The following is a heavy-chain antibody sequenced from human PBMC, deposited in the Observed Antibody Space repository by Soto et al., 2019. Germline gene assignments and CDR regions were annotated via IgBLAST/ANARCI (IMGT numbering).Heavy chain of an antibody. CDR3: ARATYDSSTYYLDY. V-gene: IGHV4-30-4*01. Sequence: QVQLQESGPGLVKPSQTLSLTCTVSGASISGGDYYWTWIRQPPGKGLEWIGSIYYTGTTYSNPSLESRLSISVDPSNHQFALRLTSVTAPDTAIYYCARATYDSSTYYLDYWGQGTLDTVSS. CDR1: GASISGGDYY. J-gene: IGHJ4*02. CDR2: IYYTGTT. D-gene: IGHD3-22*01.